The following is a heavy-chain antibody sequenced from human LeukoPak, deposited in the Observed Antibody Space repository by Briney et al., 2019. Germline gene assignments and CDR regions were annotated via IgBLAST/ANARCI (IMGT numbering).Heavy chain of an antibody. CDR3: AKGNPRIGYCSGGSCISPFDP. Sequence: GCSLSLSYPASGFTFSSYAMRWVGQAAGKGLEWVSAISGSGGSTYYADSVKGRFTISRDNSKNTLYLQMNSLRAEDTAVYYCAKGNPRIGYCSGGSCISPFDPWGQGTLVTVSS. J-gene: IGHJ5*02. D-gene: IGHD2-15*01. CDR1: GFTFSSYA. V-gene: IGHV3-23*01. CDR2: ISGSGGST.